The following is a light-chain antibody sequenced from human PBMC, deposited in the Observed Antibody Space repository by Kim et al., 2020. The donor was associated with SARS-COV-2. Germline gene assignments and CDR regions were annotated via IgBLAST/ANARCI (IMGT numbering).Light chain of an antibody. CDR3: HSRDSIGNDVI. J-gene: IGLJ2*01. V-gene: IGLV3-19*01. CDR1: SLRSSY. Sequence: ALGQTVRITCQGDSLRSSYASWYQQKPGQAPILVVFAKNNRPSGIPDRFSGSSSGSTASLTIAGAQAEDEADYYCHSRDSIGNDVIFGGGTQLTVL. CDR2: AKN.